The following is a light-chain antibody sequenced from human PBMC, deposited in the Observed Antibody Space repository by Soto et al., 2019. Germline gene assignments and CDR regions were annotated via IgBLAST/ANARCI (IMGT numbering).Light chain of an antibody. CDR2: AAS. CDR3: QQINGVPLT. J-gene: IGKJ4*01. V-gene: IGKV1-9*01. Sequence: DIQLTQSPSFLSASVGDRVTVTCRASQGISSHLAWYQQKPGKGPKVLIYAASTLQSGVPSRFSGRGSGTEFTLTISSLQPEDFATYYCQQINGVPLTFGGGTKVDIK. CDR1: QGISSH.